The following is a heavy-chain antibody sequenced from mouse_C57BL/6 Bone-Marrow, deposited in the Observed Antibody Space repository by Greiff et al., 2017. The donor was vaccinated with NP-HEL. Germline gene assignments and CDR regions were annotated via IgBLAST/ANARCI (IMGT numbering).Heavy chain of an antibody. J-gene: IGHJ2*01. Sequence: VQLQQPGAELVKPGASVKLSCKASGYTFTSSWMPWVKQRPGRGLAWIGRIDPNSGGTKYNEKFKSRATLPVDKPSSPAYIRTSSLTSEYSAVYDCGRGGGNSYFDYRGQGTTLTVSS. CDR1: GYTFTSSW. CDR3: GRGGGNSYFDY. CDR2: IDPNSGGT. D-gene: IGHD2-1*01. V-gene: IGHV1-72*01.